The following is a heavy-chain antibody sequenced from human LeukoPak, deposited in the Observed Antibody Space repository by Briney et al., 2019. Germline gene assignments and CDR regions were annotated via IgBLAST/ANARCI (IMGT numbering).Heavy chain of an antibody. CDR3: ARGDSLSIAVAGTEFDY. CDR2: IFPGEPDT. CDR1: GYSFTSYW. J-gene: IGHJ4*02. Sequence: GESLQISCTGSGYSFTSYWIGWVRQMPGKGLEWMGSIFPGEPDTRPGPPFQGHVTISADKAIGTAYLQWSGRKASDTALYYWARGDSLSIAVAGTEFDYWGGGTLVTVSS. V-gene: IGHV5-51*01. D-gene: IGHD6-19*01.